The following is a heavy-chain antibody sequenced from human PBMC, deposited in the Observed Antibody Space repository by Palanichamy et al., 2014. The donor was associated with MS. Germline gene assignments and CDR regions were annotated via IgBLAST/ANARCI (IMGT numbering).Heavy chain of an antibody. Sequence: EVQLEESGGGLVQPGGSLRLSCVASGFTFSTYWMSWVRQAPGKGLEWVANIKQDGSEKSYVESVKGRFTISRDNAKNSLYLQMNSLRAEDTAMYYCARPECGDYVGRGDDASHIWGQGTMVTVSS. CDR2: IKQDGSEK. CDR3: ARPECGDYVGRGDDASHI. CDR1: GFTFSTYW. V-gene: IGHV3-7*01. D-gene: IGHD2-21*02. J-gene: IGHJ3*02.